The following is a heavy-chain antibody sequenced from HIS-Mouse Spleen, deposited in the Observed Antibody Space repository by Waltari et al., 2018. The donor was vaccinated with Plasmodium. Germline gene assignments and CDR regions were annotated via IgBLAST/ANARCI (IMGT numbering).Heavy chain of an antibody. Sequence: QVQLVESGGGVVQPGRSLRLSCAASGFTFSSYGMPWVRQAPGKGLEWVAVISYDGSNKYYADSVKGRFTISRDNSKNTLYLQMNSLRAEDTAVYYCAKGSIAARNSRFDPWGQGTLVTVPS. V-gene: IGHV3-30*18. J-gene: IGHJ5*02. CDR1: GFTFSSYG. CDR2: ISYDGSNK. CDR3: AKGSIAARNSRFDP. D-gene: IGHD6-6*01.